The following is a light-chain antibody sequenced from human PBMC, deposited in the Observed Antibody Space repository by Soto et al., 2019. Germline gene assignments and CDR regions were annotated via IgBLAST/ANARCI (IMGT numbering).Light chain of an antibody. J-gene: IGKJ2*01. CDR1: QSLVYSDGNTY. CDR3: MQGTHWPPYT. V-gene: IGKV2-30*01. CDR2: KVS. Sequence: DVVMTQSPLSLPVTLGQPASISCRSSQSLVYSDGNTYLNWFQQRPGQSPRRLIYKVSNRDSGVPERFGGSGSGTDFTLEVSRVEAGDVGVYYCMQGTHWPPYTFGQGTKQEIK.